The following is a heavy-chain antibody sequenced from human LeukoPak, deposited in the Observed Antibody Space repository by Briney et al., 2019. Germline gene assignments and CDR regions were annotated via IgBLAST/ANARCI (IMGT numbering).Heavy chain of an antibody. CDR3: ARDTTRYGMDV. CDR1: GGSISSYY. J-gene: IGHJ6*02. Sequence: SETLSLTCTVSGGSISSYYWSWIRQPPGKGLEWIGYIYYSGSTNYNPSLKSRVTISVDTSKNQFSLKLSSVTAANTAVYYCARDTTRYGMDVWGQGTTVTVSS. CDR2: IYYSGST. V-gene: IGHV4-59*01. D-gene: IGHD1-1*01.